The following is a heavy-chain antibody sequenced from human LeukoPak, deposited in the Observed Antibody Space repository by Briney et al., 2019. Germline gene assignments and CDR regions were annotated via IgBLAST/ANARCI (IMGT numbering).Heavy chain of an antibody. V-gene: IGHV4-34*01. J-gene: IGHJ3*02. CDR2: INHSGST. D-gene: IGHD1-26*01. CDR3: ARGLVGLTPHAGVFQI. CDR1: GGSFSGYY. Sequence: ASETLSLTCAVYGGSFSGYYWSWIRQPPGKGLGWIGEINHSGSTNYNPSLKSRVTISVDTSKNQFSLKLSSVTAADTAVYYCARGLVGLTPHAGVFQIWGQGTKVTVSS.